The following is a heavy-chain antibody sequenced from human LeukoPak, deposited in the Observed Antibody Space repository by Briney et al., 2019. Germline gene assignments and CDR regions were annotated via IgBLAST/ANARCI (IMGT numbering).Heavy chain of an antibody. D-gene: IGHD3-10*01. V-gene: IGHV4-34*01. CDR1: GGSFSGYY. J-gene: IGHJ4*02. Sequence: PSETLSLTCAVYGGSFSGYYWSWIRQPPGRGLEWIGEINHSGSTNYNPSLKSRVTISVDTSKNQFSLKLSSVTAAYTAVYYCARSGTRRSYGSGSPPSYWGQGTLVTVSS. CDR2: INHSGST. CDR3: ARSGTRRSYGSGSPPSY.